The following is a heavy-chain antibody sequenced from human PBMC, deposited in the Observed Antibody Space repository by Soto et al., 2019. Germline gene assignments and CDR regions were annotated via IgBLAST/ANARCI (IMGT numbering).Heavy chain of an antibody. CDR2: TSATGSTT. CDR1: GFTFSTHA. J-gene: IGHJ4*02. D-gene: IGHD2-2*02. CDR3: AKQSIWSSTSCYSGGSTCPLDC. Sequence: GGSLRLSCAVSGFTFSTHAMSWVRQAPGKGLEWVSGTSATGSTTYYADSVKGQFTISRDNSKNTLYLQMNSLRAEDTAVYYCAKQSIWSSTSCYSGGSTCPLDCWGQGTLVTVSS. V-gene: IGHV3-23*01.